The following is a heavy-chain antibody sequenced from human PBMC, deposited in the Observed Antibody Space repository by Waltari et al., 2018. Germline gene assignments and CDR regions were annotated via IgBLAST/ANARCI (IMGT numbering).Heavy chain of an antibody. CDR3: ARTAYIFGVVIPYFDY. V-gene: IGHV4-59*11. CDR1: GGSISSHY. J-gene: IGHJ4*02. CDR2: IYYSGST. D-gene: IGHD3-3*01. Sequence: QVQLQESGPGLVKPSETLSLTCTVSGGSISSHYWSWIRQPPGKGLEWIGYIYYSGSTNYNPSLKSRVTISVDTSKNQFSLKLSSVTAADTAVYYCARTAYIFGVVIPYFDYWGQGTLVTVSS.